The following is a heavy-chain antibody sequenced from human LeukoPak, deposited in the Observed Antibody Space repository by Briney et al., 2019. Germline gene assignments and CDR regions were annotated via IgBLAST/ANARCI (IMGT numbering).Heavy chain of an antibody. J-gene: IGHJ4*02. CDR1: GFTFSSYV. V-gene: IGHV3-23*01. CDR3: AKMYYYDSSGYYA. D-gene: IGHD3-22*01. CDR2: ISGSGGST. Sequence: GGSLRLSCAASGFTFSSYVMSWVRQAPGKGLEWVSAISGSGGSTYYADSVKGRFTISRDNSKNTLYLQMNSLRAEDTAVYYCAKMYYYDSSGYYARGQGTLVTVSS.